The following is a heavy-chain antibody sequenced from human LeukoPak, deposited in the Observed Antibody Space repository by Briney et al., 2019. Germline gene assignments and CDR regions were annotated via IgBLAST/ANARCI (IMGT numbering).Heavy chain of an antibody. Sequence: SETPSLTCTVSGGSISSGSYYWSWIRQPAGKGLEWIGRIYTSGSTNYSPSLKSRVTISVDTSKNQFSLKLSSVTAADTAVYYCARAVPAALVSRWFDPWGQGTLVTVSS. D-gene: IGHD2-2*01. J-gene: IGHJ5*02. CDR3: ARAVPAALVSRWFDP. CDR1: GGSISSGSYY. CDR2: IYTSGST. V-gene: IGHV4-61*02.